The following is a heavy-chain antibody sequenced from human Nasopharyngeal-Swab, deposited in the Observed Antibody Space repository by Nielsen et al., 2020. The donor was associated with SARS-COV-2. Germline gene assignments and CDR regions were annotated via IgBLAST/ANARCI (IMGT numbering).Heavy chain of an antibody. D-gene: IGHD2-2*01. V-gene: IGHV3-33*01. CDR1: GFTFSSYA. CDR2: IWYIGDNK. CDR3: AADIVVLPAVNLGDYYALDV. J-gene: IGHJ6*02. Sequence: GGSLRLSRAASGFTFSSYAMHWVRQAPGKGLEWVALIWYIGDNKYYADSVKGRFTISRDNSKNTLYLQMNSLRAEDTAVYYCAADIVVLPAVNLGDYYALDVWGPGTTVTVSS.